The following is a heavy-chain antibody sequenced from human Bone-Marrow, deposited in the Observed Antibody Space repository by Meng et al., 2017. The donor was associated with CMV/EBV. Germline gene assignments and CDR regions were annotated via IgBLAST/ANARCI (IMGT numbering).Heavy chain of an antibody. Sequence: GESLKISCAASGFTFSSYSMNWVRQAPGKGLEWVSSISSSSSYIYYADSVKGRFTISRDNAKNSLYLQMNSLRAEDTAVYYCARVEFYHYIWGTYPYWGQGTMVTVSS. CDR2: ISSSSSYI. V-gene: IGHV3-21*01. D-gene: IGHD3-16*01. J-gene: IGHJ4*02. CDR1: GFTFSSYS. CDR3: ARVEFYHYIWGTYPY.